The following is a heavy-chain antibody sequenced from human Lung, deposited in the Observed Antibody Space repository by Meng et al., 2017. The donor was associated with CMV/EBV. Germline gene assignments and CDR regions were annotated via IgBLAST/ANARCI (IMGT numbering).Heavy chain of an antibody. J-gene: IGHJ6*02. CDR2: IHYSGSS. CDR3: ARADYYNLMDV. V-gene: IGHV4-30-4*08. CDR1: GASIDSDNYY. Sequence: SETLSLXCTVSGASIDSDNYYWSWIRQPPGKGLEWIGYIHYSGSSFYNPSLKSRVTISLNMSKNQFSLYLSSVTAADTAVYYCARADYYNLMDVWGQGTTVXVSS.